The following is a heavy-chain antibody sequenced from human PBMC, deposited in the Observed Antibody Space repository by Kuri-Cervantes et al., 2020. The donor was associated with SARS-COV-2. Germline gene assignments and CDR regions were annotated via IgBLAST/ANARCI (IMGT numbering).Heavy chain of an antibody. CDR3: ARDTLGGLFQPDAFNM. J-gene: IGHJ3*02. CDR1: GGTFSSYA. V-gene: IGHV1-69*13. Sequence: SVQVSCKASGGTFSSYAISWVRQAPGQGLEWMGGIFPIFCTANHAQKFQGRVTITADDSTSTAYMELSSLRSEDTAVYYCARDTLGGLFQPDAFNMWGQGTMVT. D-gene: IGHD3-22*01. CDR2: IFPIFCTA.